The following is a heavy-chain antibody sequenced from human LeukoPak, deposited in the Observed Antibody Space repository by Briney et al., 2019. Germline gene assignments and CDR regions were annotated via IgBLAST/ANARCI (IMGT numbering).Heavy chain of an antibody. Sequence: GESLKISCKGSGYSFTSYWIGWVRQMPGKGLEWMGIIYPGDSDTRYSPSFQGQVTISADKSISTAYLQWSGLKASDTAMYYCAIIEFGEERDGYNFDYWGQGTLVTVSS. CDR3: AIIEFGEERDGYNFDY. J-gene: IGHJ4*02. CDR1: GYSFTSYW. CDR2: IYPGDSDT. D-gene: IGHD5-24*01. V-gene: IGHV5-51*01.